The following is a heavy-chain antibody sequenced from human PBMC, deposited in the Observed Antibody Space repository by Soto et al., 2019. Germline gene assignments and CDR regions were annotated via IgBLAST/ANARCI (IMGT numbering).Heavy chain of an antibody. CDR1: GFTFSSYA. CDR2: ISGSGGST. CDR3: AKDSVNYYYYYMDV. D-gene: IGHD1-26*01. V-gene: IGHV3-23*01. Sequence: PGGSLRLSCAASGFTFSSYAMSWVRQAPGKGLEWVSAISGSGGSTYYADSVKGRFTISRDNSKNTLYLQMNSLRAEDTAVYYCAKDSVNYYYYYMDVWGKGTTVTVSS. J-gene: IGHJ6*03.